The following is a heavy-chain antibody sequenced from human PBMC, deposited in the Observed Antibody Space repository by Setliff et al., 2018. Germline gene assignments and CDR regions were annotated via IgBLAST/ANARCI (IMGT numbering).Heavy chain of an antibody. CDR1: GGSFSGYY. V-gene: IGHV4-34*11. J-gene: IGHJ4*02. D-gene: IGHD6-19*01. Sequence: SETLSLTCAVYGGSFSGYYWNWMRQPPGKGLEWIGFIYYNGRSDHNPSFQSRVTMSVDRSKNQFSLNLRAMTAADTAVYYCAREGGGSGWTPDSWGQGTLVTVPQ. CDR3: AREGGGSGWTPDS. CDR2: IYYNGRS.